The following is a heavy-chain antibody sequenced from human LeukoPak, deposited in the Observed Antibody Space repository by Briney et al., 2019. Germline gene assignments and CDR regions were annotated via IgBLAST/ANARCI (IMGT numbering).Heavy chain of an antibody. CDR1: GGSISRYY. J-gene: IGHJ6*03. CDR2: IYYNGST. D-gene: IGHD3-10*01. Sequence: SDTLSLTCTVSGGSISRYYWSWIRQPPRKGLEWHGYIYYNGSTNYHSSLKSRGTISVDTSKNQFFLKLSSVTAADTAVYYWARVYGSGSYYNGYYYYCMDVWGKGTTVTISS. V-gene: IGHV4-59*08. CDR3: ARVYGSGSYYNGYYYYCMDV.